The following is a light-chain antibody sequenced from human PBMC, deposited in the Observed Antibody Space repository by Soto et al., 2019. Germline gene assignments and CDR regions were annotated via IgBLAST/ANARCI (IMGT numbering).Light chain of an antibody. Sequence: QSALTQPPSASGSPGQSVTISCTGTSGDVGGYNYVSWYQQHPGKAPKLMIYEVSKRPSGVPVRSARSKSGNTASLTVSGLQADDQADYSCNSYASSNNVHYVFGTGTKLTVL. CDR3: NSYASSNNVHYV. CDR2: EVS. CDR1: SGDVGGYNY. J-gene: IGLJ1*01. V-gene: IGLV2-8*01.